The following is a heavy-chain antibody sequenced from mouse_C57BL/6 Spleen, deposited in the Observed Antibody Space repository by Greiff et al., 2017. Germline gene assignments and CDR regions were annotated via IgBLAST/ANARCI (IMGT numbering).Heavy chain of an antibody. CDR3: AKKNPYYSNYEGAMDY. CDR1: GYSITSGYY. D-gene: IGHD2-5*01. V-gene: IGHV3-6*01. CDR2: ISYDGSN. Sequence: DVQLQESGPGLVKPSQSLSLTCSVTGYSITSGYYWNWIRQFPGNKLEWMGYISYDGSNNYNPSLKNRISITRDTSKNQFFLKLNSVTTEDTATYYCAKKNPYYSNYEGAMDYWGQGTSVTVSS. J-gene: IGHJ4*01.